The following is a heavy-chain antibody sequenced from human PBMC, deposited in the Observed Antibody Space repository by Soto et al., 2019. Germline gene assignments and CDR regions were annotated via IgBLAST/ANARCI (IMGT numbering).Heavy chain of an antibody. CDR3: ASSMVRGPTPGPPFYYYGMDV. Sequence: SETLSLTCTVSGSSISSYYWSWIRQPPGKGLEWIGYIYYSGSTNYNPSLKSRVTISVDTSKNRFSLKLSSVTAADTAVYYCASSMVRGPTPGPPFYYYGMDVWGQGTTVTVSS. D-gene: IGHD3-10*01. V-gene: IGHV4-59*01. CDR1: GSSISSYY. CDR2: IYYSGST. J-gene: IGHJ6*02.